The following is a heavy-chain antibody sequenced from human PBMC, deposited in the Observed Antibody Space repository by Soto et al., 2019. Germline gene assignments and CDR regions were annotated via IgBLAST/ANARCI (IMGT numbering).Heavy chain of an antibody. D-gene: IGHD3-10*01. V-gene: IGHV1-2*04. Sequence: GASVKVSCKASGYTFTGYYMHWVRQTPGQGLEWMGWINPNSGGTNYAQKFQGWVTMTRDTSISTAYMELSRLRSDDTAVYYCARDGSFFGPGRPGNYGMDVWGKGTTVTVSS. CDR1: GYTFTGYY. J-gene: IGHJ6*04. CDR2: INPNSGGT. CDR3: ARDGSFFGPGRPGNYGMDV.